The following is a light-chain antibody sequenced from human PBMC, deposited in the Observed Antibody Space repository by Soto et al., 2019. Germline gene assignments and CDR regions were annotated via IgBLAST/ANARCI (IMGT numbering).Light chain of an antibody. V-gene: IGLV2-14*01. CDR2: EVS. CDR1: SSDVGAYNY. J-gene: IGLJ2*01. Sequence: QSVLTQPASVSGSPGQSITISCTGTSSDVGAYNYVSWFQHHPDKAPKLMIFEVSNRPSGVSNRFSGSKSGNTASLTISGLQTEDEGDYYCSSYTSSSTLLVFGGGTKLTVL. CDR3: SSYTSSSTLLV.